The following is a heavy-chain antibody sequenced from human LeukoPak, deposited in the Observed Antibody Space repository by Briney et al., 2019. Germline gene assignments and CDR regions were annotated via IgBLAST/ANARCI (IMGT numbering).Heavy chain of an antibody. Sequence: PGGSLRLSCAASGFTFSSYWMSWVRQAPGKGLEWVANIKQDGSEKHYVDSVKGRFTISRDNAKNSLYLQMNSLRAEDTAVYYCARDGLYCGGDCYFDYWGQGTLVTVSS. CDR3: ARDGLYCGGDCYFDY. CDR1: GFTFSSYW. CDR2: IKQDGSEK. J-gene: IGHJ4*02. D-gene: IGHD2-21*02. V-gene: IGHV3-7*01.